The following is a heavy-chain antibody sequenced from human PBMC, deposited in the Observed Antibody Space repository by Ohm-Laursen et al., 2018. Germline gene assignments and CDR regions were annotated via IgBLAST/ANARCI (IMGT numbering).Heavy chain of an antibody. CDR2: ISYDGSNK. D-gene: IGHD3-22*01. Sequence: SLRLSCSASGFPFSTYGMHWVRQAPGKGLEWVAVISYDGSNKYYADSVKGRFTISRDNSKNTLYLQMNSLRAEDTAVYYCAKGYTYYYDSSGLYDAFDIWGQGTMVTVSS. CDR1: GFPFSTYG. J-gene: IGHJ3*02. CDR3: AKGYTYYYDSSGLYDAFDI. V-gene: IGHV3-30*18.